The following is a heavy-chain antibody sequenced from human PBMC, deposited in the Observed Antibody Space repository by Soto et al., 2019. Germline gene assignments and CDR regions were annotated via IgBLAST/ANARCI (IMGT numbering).Heavy chain of an antibody. D-gene: IGHD2-2*02. Sequence: GGSLRLSCAASGFTFSSYSMNWVRQAPGKGLEWVSSISSSSSYIYYADSVKGRFTISRDNAKNSLYLQMNSLRAEDTAVYYCASPAIGDDAFDIWGQGTMVTVSS. CDR1: GFTFSSYS. V-gene: IGHV3-21*01. CDR3: ASPAIGDDAFDI. J-gene: IGHJ3*02. CDR2: ISSSSSYI.